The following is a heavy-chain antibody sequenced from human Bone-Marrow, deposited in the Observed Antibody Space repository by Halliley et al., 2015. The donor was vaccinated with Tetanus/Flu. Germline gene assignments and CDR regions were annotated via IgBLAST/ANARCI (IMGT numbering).Heavy chain of an antibody. CDR1: GGSFSDYY. CDR2: IDDSGST. V-gene: IGHV4-34*01. D-gene: IGHD2-15*01. Sequence: TLSLTCAVYGGSFSDYYWSWIRQSPGKGPEWIGEIDDSGSTNYNPSLKSRVTISVDLSKNQFSLKLSSVTAADTAVYYCARNIEVPLGAALAPCYGGDVWGQGTTITVSS. J-gene: IGHJ6*02. CDR3: ARNIEVPLGAALAPCYGGDV.